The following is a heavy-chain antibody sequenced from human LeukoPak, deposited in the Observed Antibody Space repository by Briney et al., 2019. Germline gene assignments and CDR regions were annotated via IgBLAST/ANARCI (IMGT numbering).Heavy chain of an antibody. D-gene: IGHD2-2*01. Sequence: PSETLSLTCTVSGGSISSSSYYWGWIRQPPGKGLEWIGSIYYSGSTYYNPSLKSRVTISVDTSKNQFSLKLSSVTAADTAVYYCARVLVPAANDYWGQGTLVTVSS. V-gene: IGHV4-39*07. J-gene: IGHJ4*02. CDR3: ARVLVPAANDY. CDR1: GGSISSSSYY. CDR2: IYYSGST.